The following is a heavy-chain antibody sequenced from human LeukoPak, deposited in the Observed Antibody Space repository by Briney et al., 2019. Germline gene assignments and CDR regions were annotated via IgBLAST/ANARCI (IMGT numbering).Heavy chain of an antibody. Sequence: ASVKVSCKASGYTFTSYGISWVRQAPGQGLEWMGWISAYNGNTNYAQKLQGRVTMTTDTSTSTAYMELRSLRSDDTAVYYCARDRYSGYSYGYGDYWGQGTLVTVSS. CDR2: ISAYNGNT. CDR1: GYTFTSYG. V-gene: IGHV1-18*01. CDR3: ARDRYSGYSYGYGDY. J-gene: IGHJ4*02. D-gene: IGHD5-18*01.